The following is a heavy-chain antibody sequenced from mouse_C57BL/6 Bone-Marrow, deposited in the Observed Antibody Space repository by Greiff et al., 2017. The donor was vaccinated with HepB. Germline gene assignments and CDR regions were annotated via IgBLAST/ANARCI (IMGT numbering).Heavy chain of an antibody. CDR2: ISSGSSTI. CDR1: GFTFSDYG. D-gene: IGHD2-4*01. CDR3: ARDYDVAY. V-gene: IGHV5-17*01. J-gene: IGHJ3*01. Sequence: EVKLMESGGGLVKPGGSLKLSCAASGFTFSDYGMHWVRQAPEKGLEWVAYISSGSSTIYYADTVKGRFTISRDNAKNTLFLQMTSLRSEDTAMYYCARDYDVAYWGKGTLVTVSA.